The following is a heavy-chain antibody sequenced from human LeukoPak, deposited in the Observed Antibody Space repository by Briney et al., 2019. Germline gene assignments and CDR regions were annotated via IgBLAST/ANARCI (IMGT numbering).Heavy chain of an antibody. J-gene: IGHJ5*02. V-gene: IGHV3-23*01. CDR3: AKDQSYYSWFDP. CDR1: GCTFSSYA. D-gene: IGHD3-10*01. CDR2: IDANGAGT. Sequence: GGSLRLSCAASGCTFSSYAMTWVRQAPGKGLEWVSSIDANGAGTFYADSVKGRFSISRDNAKNTLGLQMHSLTAEDTAVYYCAKDQSYYSWFDPWGQGTLVTVSS.